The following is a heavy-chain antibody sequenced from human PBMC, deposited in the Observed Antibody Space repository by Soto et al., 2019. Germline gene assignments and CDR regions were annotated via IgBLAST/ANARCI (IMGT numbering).Heavy chain of an antibody. Sequence: EVQLVQSGAEVKKPGESLRLSCQGSGYRFINYWISWVRQMPGKGLEWVGRIDPSDSYTVYSPSFQGHVTISTDTAINTAFLEWRSLQASDTDMYYCVRHGNGTPFYFDFWGRGTLVPVSS. CDR1: GYRFINYW. D-gene: IGHD1-1*01. CDR2: IDPSDSYT. J-gene: IGHJ4*02. V-gene: IGHV5-10-1*03. CDR3: VRHGNGTPFYFDF.